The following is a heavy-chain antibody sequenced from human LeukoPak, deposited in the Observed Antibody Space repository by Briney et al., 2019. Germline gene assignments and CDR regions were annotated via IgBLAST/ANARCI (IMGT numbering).Heavy chain of an antibody. V-gene: IGHV5-51*01. D-gene: IGHD3-22*01. Sequence: GESLKISCKGSGYSFTSYWIGWVRQMPGEGLEWMGIIYPGDSDTRYSPSFQGQVTISADKSISTAYLQWSSLKASDTAMYYCARQYYAYYDSSGYYIDYWGQGTLVTVSS. J-gene: IGHJ4*02. CDR2: IYPGDSDT. CDR3: ARQYYAYYDSSGYYIDY. CDR1: GYSFTSYW.